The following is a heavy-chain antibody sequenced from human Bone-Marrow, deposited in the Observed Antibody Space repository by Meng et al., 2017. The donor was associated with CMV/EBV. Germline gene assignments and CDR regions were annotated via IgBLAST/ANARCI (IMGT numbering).Heavy chain of an antibody. V-gene: IGHV3-48*04. Sequence: GESLKISCAASGFTFSTYSMNWARQAPGKGLEWVSYISSSGSTIYYADSVKGRFTISRDNAKNSLYLQMNSLRAEDTAVYYCARAESSGYYMASHYGMDVWGQGTTVTVSS. CDR2: ISSSGSTI. D-gene: IGHD3-22*01. CDR3: ARAESSGYYMASHYGMDV. CDR1: GFTFSTYS. J-gene: IGHJ6*02.